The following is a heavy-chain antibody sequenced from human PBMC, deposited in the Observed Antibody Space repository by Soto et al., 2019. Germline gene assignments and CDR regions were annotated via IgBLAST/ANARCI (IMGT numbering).Heavy chain of an antibody. CDR1: GFSFTNHW. V-gene: IGHV3-7*03. CDR2: IKQDGGET. CDR3: ARHGFHRDALDL. Sequence: EMQLEESGGGLVQPGGSRRLSCEASGFSFTNHWMSWVRQAPGKGLEWLANIKQDGGETYYLESVKGRFSISSDNAKDSVYLQLSGLRAEDTAVYYCARHGFHRDALDLWGQGTLVTVSS. J-gene: IGHJ3*01. D-gene: IGHD2-2*03.